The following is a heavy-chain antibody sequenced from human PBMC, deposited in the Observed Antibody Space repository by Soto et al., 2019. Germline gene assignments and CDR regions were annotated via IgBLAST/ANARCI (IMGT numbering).Heavy chain of an antibody. CDR3: ARLVNYYFGMDV. Sequence: PGESLKVPSKASDSTPGIRWVRQKPGKGLEWMGIIYPGDSDTKYSPSFQGQVTISVDKSISTAYLHWSSLKASDTATYYCARLVNYYFGMDVWGLGTTVTVSS. CDR1: DSTPG. CDR2: IYPGDSDT. V-gene: IGHV5-51*01. J-gene: IGHJ6*02.